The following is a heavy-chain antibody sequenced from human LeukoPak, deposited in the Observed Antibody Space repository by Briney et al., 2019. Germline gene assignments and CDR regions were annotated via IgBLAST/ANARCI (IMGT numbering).Heavy chain of an antibody. Sequence: SETLSLTCAVYGGSFSGYYWSWIRQPPGKGLEWIGEINHSGSTNYNPSLKSRVTISVDTSKNQFSLKLSSVTAADTAVYYCASFMVRGVIGSYYMDVWGKGTTVTISS. D-gene: IGHD3-10*01. V-gene: IGHV4-34*01. CDR3: ASFMVRGVIGSYYMDV. CDR1: GGSFSGYY. CDR2: INHSGST. J-gene: IGHJ6*03.